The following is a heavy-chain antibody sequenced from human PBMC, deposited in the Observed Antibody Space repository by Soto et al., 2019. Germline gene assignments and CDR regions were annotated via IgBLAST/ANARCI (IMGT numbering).Heavy chain of an antibody. CDR3: AKVPYQDTAMGSYYFDY. CDR2: ISGSGGST. V-gene: IGHV3-23*01. D-gene: IGHD5-18*01. J-gene: IGHJ4*02. CDR1: GFTVSSNY. Sequence: GGSLRLSCAASGFTVSSNYMSWVRQAPGKGLEWVSAISGSGGSTYYADSVKGRFTISRDNSKNTLYLQMNSLRAEDTAVYYCAKVPYQDTAMGSYYFDYWGQGTLVTVSS.